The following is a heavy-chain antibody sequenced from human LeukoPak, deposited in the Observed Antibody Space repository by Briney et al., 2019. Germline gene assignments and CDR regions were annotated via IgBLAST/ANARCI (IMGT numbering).Heavy chain of an antibody. V-gene: IGHV3-7*01. D-gene: IGHD3-10*01. CDR3: ARVAKYYYGSETYYFFEH. CDR2: IQQDGTEK. J-gene: IGHJ4*02. Sequence: GGSLRLSCAASGFTFTTYWMSWVRQAPGKGLEWVANIQQDGTEKYYVDSVKGRFTISRDNAKNSLYLQMNSLRVEDTAVYYCARVAKYYYGSETYYFFEHWGQGTPVTASS. CDR1: GFTFTTYW.